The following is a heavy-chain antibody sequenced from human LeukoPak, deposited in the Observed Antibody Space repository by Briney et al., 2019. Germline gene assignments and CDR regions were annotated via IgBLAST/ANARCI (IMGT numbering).Heavy chain of an antibody. Sequence: GGSLRLSCAAAGFTFSSYWMSWVRQAPGKGLEWVANIKQDGSEKYYVDSVKGRFTISRDNAKNSLYLQMNSLRAEDTAVYYCVSSSWTYYYYYYMDVWGKGTTVTVSS. CDR2: IKQDGSEK. D-gene: IGHD6-13*01. J-gene: IGHJ6*03. CDR1: GFTFSSYW. CDR3: VSSSWTYYYYYYMDV. V-gene: IGHV3-7*01.